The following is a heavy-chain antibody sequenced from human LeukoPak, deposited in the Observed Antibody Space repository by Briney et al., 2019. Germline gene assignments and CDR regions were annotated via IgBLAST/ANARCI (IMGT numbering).Heavy chain of an antibody. D-gene: IGHD3-22*01. CDR3: ASGEDYYDSSGYEDY. CDR2: ISAYNGNT. J-gene: IGHJ4*02. V-gene: IGHV1-18*01. CDR1: GYTFTSYG. Sequence: ASVKVSCKASGYTFTSYGISWVRQAPGQGLEWMGWISAYNGNTNYAQKLQGRVTMTTATSTSTAYMELRSLRSDDTAVYYCASGEDYYDSSGYEDYWGQGTLVTVSS.